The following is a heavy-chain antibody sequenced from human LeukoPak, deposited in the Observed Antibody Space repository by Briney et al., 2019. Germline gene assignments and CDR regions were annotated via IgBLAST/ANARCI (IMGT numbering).Heavy chain of an antibody. CDR3: ARAPRDGYRGGYYFDY. J-gene: IGHJ4*02. D-gene: IGHD5-24*01. Sequence: SVKVSCKASGGTFGSYAISWVRQAPGQGLEWMGGIIPIFGTANYAQKFQGRVTITADKSTSTAYMELSSLRSEDTAAYYCARAPRDGYRGGYYFDYWGQGTLVTVSS. CDR1: GGTFGSYA. CDR2: IIPIFGTA. V-gene: IGHV1-69*06.